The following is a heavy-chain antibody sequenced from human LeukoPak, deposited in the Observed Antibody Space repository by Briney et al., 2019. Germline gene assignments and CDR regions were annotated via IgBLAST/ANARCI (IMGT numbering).Heavy chain of an antibody. CDR1: GYTLTRYY. CDR2: INLSDDST. D-gene: IGHD3-22*01. V-gene: IGHV1-46*01. CDR3: AAVFGSGYYYYFDY. Sequence: GASVKVSCKASGYTLTRYYMHWVRNVTGQGLEWVGVINLSDDSTGYAQKFQGRVTITRDMSTSTAYMELSSLRSEDTALYYCAAVFGSGYYYYFDYWGQGTLVTVSS. J-gene: IGHJ4*02.